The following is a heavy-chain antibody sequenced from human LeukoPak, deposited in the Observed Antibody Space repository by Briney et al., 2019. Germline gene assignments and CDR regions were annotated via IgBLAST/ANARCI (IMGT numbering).Heavy chain of an antibody. J-gene: IGHJ4*02. D-gene: IGHD3-22*01. CDR2: ISSSSSTI. CDR1: GFTFSSYS. CDR3: ARSARDYYYDSSGLMYYFDY. Sequence: GGSLRLSCAASGFTFSSYSMNWVRQAPGKGLEWVSYISSSSSTIYYADSVKGRFTISRDNAKNSLYLQMNSLRAEDTAVYYCARSARDYYYDSSGLMYYFDYWGQGTLVTVSS. V-gene: IGHV3-48*01.